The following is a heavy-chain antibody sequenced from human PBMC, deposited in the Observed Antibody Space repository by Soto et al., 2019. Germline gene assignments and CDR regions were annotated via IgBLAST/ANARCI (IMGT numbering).Heavy chain of an antibody. CDR2: ISSSSSYI. D-gene: IGHD2-15*01. Sequence: EVQLVESGGGLVKPGGSLRLSCAASGFTFSSYSMNWVRQAPGKGLEWVSSISSSSSYIYYADSVKGRFTISRDNAKNSLYLQMNRLRAEDTAVYYCVRERVEVVAARELNAFDIWGQGTMVTVSS. V-gene: IGHV3-21*01. CDR1: GFTFSSYS. J-gene: IGHJ3*02. CDR3: VRERVEVVAARELNAFDI.